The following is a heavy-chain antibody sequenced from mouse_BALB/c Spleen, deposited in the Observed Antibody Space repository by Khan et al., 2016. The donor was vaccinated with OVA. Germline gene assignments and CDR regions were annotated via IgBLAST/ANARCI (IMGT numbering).Heavy chain of an antibody. D-gene: IGHD2-4*01. CDR1: GFSFTDYA. J-gene: IGHJ3*01. CDR3: ARGEDYQFAY. V-gene: IGHV1S137*01. Sequence: QVQLKESGPEVVRPGVSVKISCTGSGFSFTDYAMHWVQQSHAKSLEWIGVISTYNGNTNYNPLFKGKATMTEDTSSHTALMELARLTSEDSAIYYCARGEDYQFAYWGQGTLVTVSA. CDR2: ISTYNGNT.